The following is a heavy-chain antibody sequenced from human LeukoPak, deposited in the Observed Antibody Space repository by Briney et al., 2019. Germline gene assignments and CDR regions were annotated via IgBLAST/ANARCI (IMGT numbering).Heavy chain of an antibody. V-gene: IGHV4-4*02. J-gene: IGHJ4*02. CDR3: ARYRGASGYHFDY. CDR2: IYHSGST. CDR1: AGSISSGSW. D-gene: IGHD5-12*01. Sequence: SETLSLTCAVSAGSISSGSWWNWVRQPPGKGLEWVGEIYHSGSTNYNPSLKSRVTISLDKSKNQFSLKLYSVTAADTAIYYCARYRGASGYHFDYWGQGTLVTVSS.